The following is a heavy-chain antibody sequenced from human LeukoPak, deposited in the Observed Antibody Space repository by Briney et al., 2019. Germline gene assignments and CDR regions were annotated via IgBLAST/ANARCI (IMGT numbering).Heavy chain of an antibody. D-gene: IGHD5-12*01. V-gene: IGHV1-24*01. J-gene: IGHJ4*02. CDR1: GYTLTELS. CDR3: ATRGYSGYDAAWDYFDY. Sequence: GASVKVSCKVSGYTLTELSMHWVRQAPGKGLEWMGGFDPEDGETIYAQKFQGRVTMTEDTSTDTAYMKLSSLRSEDTAVYYCATRGYSGYDAAWDYFDYWGQGTLVTVSS. CDR2: FDPEDGET.